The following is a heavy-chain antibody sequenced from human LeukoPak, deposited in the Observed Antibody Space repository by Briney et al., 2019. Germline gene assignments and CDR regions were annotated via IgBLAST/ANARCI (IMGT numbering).Heavy chain of an antibody. J-gene: IGHJ5*02. V-gene: IGHV3-23*01. CDR2: INGRGDNT. CDR1: GFTFSSYA. Sequence: GGSLRLSCAASGFTFSSYAMNWVRQAPGKGLEWVSAINGRGDNTYYADSVKGRFTISRDNSKNTLFLQMNSLRAEDTALYYCAKGSSGYFADLWGQGTLVTVSS. CDR3: AKGSSGYFADL. D-gene: IGHD3-22*01.